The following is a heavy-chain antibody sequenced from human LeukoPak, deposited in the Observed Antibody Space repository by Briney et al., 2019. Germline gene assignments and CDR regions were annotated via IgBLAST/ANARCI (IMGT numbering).Heavy chain of an antibody. D-gene: IGHD3-22*01. J-gene: IGHJ2*01. CDR2: INPSGGST. CDR1: GYTFTGYY. Sequence: ASVKVSCKASGYTFTGYYMRWVRQAPGQGLEWMGIINPSGGSTNYAQKFQGRVTITADESTSAAYMELSSLRSEDTAVYYCARRPYDSSFDLWGRGTLVTVSS. CDR3: ARRPYDSSFDL. V-gene: IGHV1-46*01.